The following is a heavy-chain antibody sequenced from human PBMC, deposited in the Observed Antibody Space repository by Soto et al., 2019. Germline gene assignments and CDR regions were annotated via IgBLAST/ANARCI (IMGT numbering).Heavy chain of an antibody. CDR3: AFNEGRDVSNFDY. CDR1: GGIFTRYD. J-gene: IGHJ4*02. V-gene: IGHV1-69*01. Sequence: QVQRVQSGAEVKTPGSSVKVSCKASGGIFTRYDIRWVRQAPGQVLEWMGAIIPIFGTTNYAQKFQGRVTITADASTSTAYMELTSLRSEDTDIYYCAFNEGRDVSNFDYWGQVTLVTVSS. CDR2: IIPIFGTT. D-gene: IGHD2-15*01.